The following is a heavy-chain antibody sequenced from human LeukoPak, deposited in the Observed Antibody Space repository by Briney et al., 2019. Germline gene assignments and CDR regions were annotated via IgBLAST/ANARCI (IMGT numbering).Heavy chain of an antibody. CDR3: ARAPRYAVRGVYFEY. Sequence: PSETLSLTCTVSGGSISSGSYYWSWIRQPAGKGLEWIGRIYTSGSTNYNPSLKSRVTISVDTSKNQFSLKLSSVTAADTAVYYCARAPRYAVRGVYFEYWGQGTLVSVSS. CDR1: GGSISSGSYY. CDR2: IYTSGST. J-gene: IGHJ4*02. D-gene: IGHD3-10*01. V-gene: IGHV4-61*02.